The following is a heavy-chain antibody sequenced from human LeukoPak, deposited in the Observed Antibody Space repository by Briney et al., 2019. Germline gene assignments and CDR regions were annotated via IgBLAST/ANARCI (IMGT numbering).Heavy chain of an antibody. J-gene: IGHJ5*02. CDR2: ISGDGGST. CDR3: AKDWHSGSYFPWFDL. Sequence: GGSLRLSCAASGFTFDDYAMHWVRQAPGKGLGWVSLISGDGGSTYYADSVKGRFTISRDNSKNSLYLQMNSLRTEDTALYYCAKDWHSGSYFPWFDLWGQGTLVTVSS. CDR1: GFTFDDYA. V-gene: IGHV3-43*02. D-gene: IGHD1-26*01.